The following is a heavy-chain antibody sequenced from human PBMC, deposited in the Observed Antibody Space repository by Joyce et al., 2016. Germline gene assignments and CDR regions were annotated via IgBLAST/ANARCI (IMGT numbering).Heavy chain of an antibody. J-gene: IGHJ4*02. CDR3: ASGVDTWELPADY. D-gene: IGHD5-18*01. CDR1: RSTFTRYS. CDR2: IAHEGSIK. V-gene: IGHV3-30*01. Sequence: QMQLVESGGGVVQPGRSLRLSCAASRSTFTRYSMHWVRQAPGKGLEWLAVIAHEGSIKYYADSVKGRFTISRDNYKNVLFLQMNDLIVEDTAVYYCASGVDTWELPADYWGQGTLVTVSS.